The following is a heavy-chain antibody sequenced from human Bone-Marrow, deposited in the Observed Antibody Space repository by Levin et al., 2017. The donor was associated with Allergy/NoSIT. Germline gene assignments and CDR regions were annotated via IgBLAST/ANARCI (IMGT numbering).Heavy chain of an antibody. Sequence: EASVKVSCAASGFTFSTYSMNWVRQAPGKGLEWVSSISSRSSHIYYVDSVEGRFTISRDNAKSSLFLQMNSLRAEDTAVYYCARAKQGYIYDPFDMWGQGTMVTVSS. CDR1: GFTFSTYS. CDR2: ISSRSSHI. CDR3: ARAKQGYIYDPFDM. J-gene: IGHJ3*02. V-gene: IGHV3-21*01. D-gene: IGHD5-18*01.